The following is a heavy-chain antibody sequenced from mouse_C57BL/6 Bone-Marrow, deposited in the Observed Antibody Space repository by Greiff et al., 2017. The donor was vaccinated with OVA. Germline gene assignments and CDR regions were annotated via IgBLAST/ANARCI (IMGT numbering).Heavy chain of an antibody. CDR1: GYTFTSYG. Sequence: VQLQQSGAELVRPGASVKLSCKASGYTFTSYGISWVKQRTGQGLEWIGEIYPRSGNTYYNEKFKGKATLTADKSSSTAYMELRSLTSEDSAVYFAARSRVYDGYFFYWYVDVWGTGTTVTVSS. CDR2: IYPRSGNT. D-gene: IGHD2-3*01. CDR3: ARSRVYDGYFFYWYVDV. J-gene: IGHJ1*03. V-gene: IGHV1-81*01.